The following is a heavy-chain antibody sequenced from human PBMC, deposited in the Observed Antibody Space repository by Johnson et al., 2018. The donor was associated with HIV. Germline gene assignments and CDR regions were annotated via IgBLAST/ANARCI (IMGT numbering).Heavy chain of an antibody. J-gene: IGHJ3*02. V-gene: IGHV3-30*04. CDR1: GFTFSTCA. CDR2: ISYDGSNK. CDR3: AKDRYGGSYPDAFDI. D-gene: IGHD1-26*01. Sequence: QVLLVESGGGVVQPGRSLRLSCAASGFTFSTCAMHWVRQAPGKGLEWVAVISYDGSNKYYADSVKGRFTISRDNSKNTLFLQMNSLRPEDTSVYYCAKDRYGGSYPDAFDIWGQGTMVTVSS.